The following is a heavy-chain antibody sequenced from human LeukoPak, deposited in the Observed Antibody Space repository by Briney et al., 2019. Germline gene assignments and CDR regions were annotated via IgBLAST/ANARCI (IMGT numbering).Heavy chain of an antibody. CDR2: ISSSSSSI. CDR3: AREYSSSTGKASDY. D-gene: IGHD6-6*01. CDR1: GFTFSTYS. V-gene: IGHV3-48*01. Sequence: GGSLRLSCAASGFTFSTYSMNWVRQAPGKGLGWVSYISSSSSSIYYADSVKGRFTISRDNAKNSLYLQMNSLRAEDTAVYYCAREYSSSTGKASDYWGQGTLVTVSS. J-gene: IGHJ4*02.